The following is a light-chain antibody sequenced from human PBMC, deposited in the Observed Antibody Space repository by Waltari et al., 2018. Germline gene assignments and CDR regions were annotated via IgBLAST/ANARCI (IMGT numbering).Light chain of an antibody. CDR1: SSNFGNNY. J-gene: IGLJ1*01. CDR3: QSYDSSLSRYV. Sequence: QSVLTQPPSVSAAPGQKVTISCSGSSSNFGNNYVAWYQQFPGTAPKLLIYGNSNRPSGVPDRFSASKSGTSASLAITGLQADDEADYYCQSYDSSLSRYVFGSGTEVTVL. CDR2: GNS. V-gene: IGLV1-40*01.